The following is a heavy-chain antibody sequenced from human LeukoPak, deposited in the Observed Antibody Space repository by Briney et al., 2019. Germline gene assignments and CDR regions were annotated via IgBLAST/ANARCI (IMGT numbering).Heavy chain of an antibody. CDR2: IFHTGNS. J-gene: IGHJ5*02. Sequence: SETLSLTCTVSGDSISSGDYSWGWIRPPSGKGLEWIGYIFHTGNSYYNPSLRSRVTISVDRSRNQFSLRLTSVTAADTAVYYCARELWFVNAPGSWLDPWGPGTLVAVSS. CDR1: GDSISSGDYS. CDR3: ARELWFVNAPGSWLDP. V-gene: IGHV4-30-2*01. D-gene: IGHD3-10*01.